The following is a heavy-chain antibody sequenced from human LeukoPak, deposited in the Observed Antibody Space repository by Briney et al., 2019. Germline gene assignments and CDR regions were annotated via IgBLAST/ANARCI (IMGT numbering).Heavy chain of an antibody. CDR2: ISHSGSV. Sequence: SETLSLTCTVSGGSVSNYYWSWIRQCPGKRLEWVGYISHSGSVNYNPSLKSRVTMSVDTSKNQFSLKLSSVTAADTAVYYCARVKGREGSTVIIDYWGQGTLVTVSS. CDR1: GGSVSNYY. CDR3: ARVKGREGSTVIIDY. V-gene: IGHV4-59*02. J-gene: IGHJ4*02. D-gene: IGHD3-10*01.